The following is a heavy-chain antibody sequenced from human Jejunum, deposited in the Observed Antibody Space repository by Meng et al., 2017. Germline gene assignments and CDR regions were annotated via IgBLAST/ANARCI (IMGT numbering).Heavy chain of an antibody. CDR2: ISDGGTST. D-gene: IGHD4-17*01. V-gene: IGHV3-23*04. J-gene: IGHJ4*02. CDR1: GFTFSSYA. CDR3: AALYSDNGDYRYFDY. Sequence: VSVVECVGALLPRGGSLELSCAASGFTFSSYAMSWVRQAPGKGLEWVAVISDGGTSTYDIGSVRGRFTVSRDNSKNTVSLQMNSLRAEDTAVYYCAALYSDNGDYRYFDYWGQGTLVTVSS.